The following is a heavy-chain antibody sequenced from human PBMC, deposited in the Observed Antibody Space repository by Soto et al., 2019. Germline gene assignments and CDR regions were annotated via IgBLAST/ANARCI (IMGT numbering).Heavy chain of an antibody. CDR2: ISGYDGRT. J-gene: IGHJ6*04. D-gene: IGHD2-21*02. CDR3: ARDGDVPYDYYGMDV. CDR1: GYTFTRYG. Sequence: QVHLVQSGAEVKKPGASVKVSCKTSGYTFTRYGISWVRQAPGQGLEWMGWISGYDGRTNFAQQDQDRVTMATDTSTSTVDKEMRSLSSNDAAAYYYARDGDVPYDYYGMDVRCKGTTVRFSS. V-gene: IGHV1-18*01.